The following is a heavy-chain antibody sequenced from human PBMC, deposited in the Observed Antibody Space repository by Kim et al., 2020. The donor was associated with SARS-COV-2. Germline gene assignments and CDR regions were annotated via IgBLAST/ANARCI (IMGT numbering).Heavy chain of an antibody. Sequence: SGPTLVKPTQTLTLTCTFSGFSLSTRGMCVSWIRQPPGKALEWLARIDWDEDKYYSTSLKTRLTIFKDTSKNQVVLTMTNMDPVDTATYYCARTHNPGGGTTVTATKGYWFDPWGQGALVTVSS. V-gene: IGHV2-70*11. CDR1: GFSLSTRGMC. CDR2: IDWDEDK. CDR3: ARTHNPGGGTTVTATKGYWFDP. J-gene: IGHJ5*02. D-gene: IGHD4-17*01.